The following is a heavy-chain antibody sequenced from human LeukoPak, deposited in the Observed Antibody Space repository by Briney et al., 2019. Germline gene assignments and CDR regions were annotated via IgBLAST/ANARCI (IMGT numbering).Heavy chain of an antibody. D-gene: IGHD6-19*01. CDR1: GFTFSSYA. Sequence: GGSLRLSCAASGFTFSSYAMSWVGQAPGKGLEWVSAISGSGGSTYYADSVKGRFTISRDNSKNTLYLQMNSLRAEDTAVYYCAKGGGQWPYNWFDPWGQGTLVTVSS. V-gene: IGHV3-23*01. CDR2: ISGSGGST. CDR3: AKGGGQWPYNWFDP. J-gene: IGHJ5*02.